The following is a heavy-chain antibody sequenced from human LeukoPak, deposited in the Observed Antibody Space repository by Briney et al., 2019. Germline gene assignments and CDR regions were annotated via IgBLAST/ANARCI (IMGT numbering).Heavy chain of an antibody. J-gene: IGHJ3*02. D-gene: IGHD3-22*01. CDR2: IWYDGSNK. CDR1: GFTFSSYG. Sequence: PGGSLRLSWAASGFTFSSYGMHWVRQAPGKGLEWVAVIWYDGSNKYYADSVKGRFTISRDNSKNTLYLQMNSLRAEDTAVYYCARGQTLLRDAFDIWGQGTMVTVSS. CDR3: ARGQTLLRDAFDI. V-gene: IGHV3-33*01.